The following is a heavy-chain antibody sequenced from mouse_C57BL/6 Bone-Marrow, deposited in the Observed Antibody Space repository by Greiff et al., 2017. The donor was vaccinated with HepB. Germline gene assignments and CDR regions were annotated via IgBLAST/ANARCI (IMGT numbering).Heavy chain of an antibody. J-gene: IGHJ2*01. CDR3: TRDRFDYYFDY. CDR1: GFTFSTSG. CDR2: INTGGTYT. D-gene: IGHD2-14*01. Sequence: DVMLVESGGDLVKPGGSLKLSCAASGFTFSTSGMSWVRQTPDRRLEWVATINTGGTYTYYADSVRGRFTIYKDSAKNTLFLLMSSLKSEDSAIYYCTRDRFDYYFDYWGQGTTLTVSS. V-gene: IGHV5-6*02.